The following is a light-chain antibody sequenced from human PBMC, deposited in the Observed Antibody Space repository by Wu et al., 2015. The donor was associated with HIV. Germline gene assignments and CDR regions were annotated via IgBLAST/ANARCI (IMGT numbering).Light chain of an antibody. CDR1: QNVGSN. Sequence: EIVMTQSPVTLSVSPGERATLSCRASQNVGSNLAWYQQKPGQAPRLLIYDASNRATGIPARFSGSGSGTDFTLTISSLEPEDFAVYYCQQRSNWPRFTFGPGTKVDIK. J-gene: IGKJ3*01. CDR2: DAS. CDR3: QQRSNWPRFT. V-gene: IGKV3-11*01.